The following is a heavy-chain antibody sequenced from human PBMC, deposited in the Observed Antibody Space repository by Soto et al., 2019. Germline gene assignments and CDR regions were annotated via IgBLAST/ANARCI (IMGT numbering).Heavy chain of an antibody. D-gene: IGHD6-25*01. J-gene: IGHJ5*02. Sequence: SETLSLTCDVYGGSLSDSYWSWIRQTPGKGLEWIGEINHTGGTNYSPSLKSRVSISIDTSNNQFSLKFNSVTAADTAIYYCARLRYQRPSSVVWLDPWGQGTLVTVSS. CDR1: GGSLSDSY. V-gene: IGHV4-34*01. CDR3: ARLRYQRPSSVVWLDP. CDR2: INHTGGT.